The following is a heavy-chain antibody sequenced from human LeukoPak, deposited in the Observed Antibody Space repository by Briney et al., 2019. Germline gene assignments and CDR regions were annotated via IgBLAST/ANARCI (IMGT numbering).Heavy chain of an antibody. D-gene: IGHD3-22*01. V-gene: IGHV4-39*07. CDR3: ASGRYDSSGYYYPY. J-gene: IGHJ4*02. CDR2: INHSGST. Sequence: SETLSLTCTVSGGSISSSSYYWGWIRQPPGKGLEWIGEINHSGSTNYNPSLKSRVTISVDTSKNQFSLKLSSVTAADTAVYYCASGRYDSSGYYYPYWGQGTLVTVSS. CDR1: GGSISSSSYY.